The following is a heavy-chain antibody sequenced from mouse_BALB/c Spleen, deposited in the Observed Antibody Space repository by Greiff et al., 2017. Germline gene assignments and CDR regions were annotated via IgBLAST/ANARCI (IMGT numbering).Heavy chain of an antibody. V-gene: IGHV5-4*02. Sequence: EVKLMESGGGLVKPGGSLKLSCAASGFTFSDYYMYWVRQTPEKRLEWVATISDGGSYTYYPDSVKGRFTISRDNAKNNLYLQMSSLKSEDTAMYYCARDKDSSGYFDYWGQGTTLTVSS. CDR2: ISDGGSYT. CDR3: ARDKDSSGYFDY. D-gene: IGHD3-2*01. J-gene: IGHJ2*01. CDR1: GFTFSDYY.